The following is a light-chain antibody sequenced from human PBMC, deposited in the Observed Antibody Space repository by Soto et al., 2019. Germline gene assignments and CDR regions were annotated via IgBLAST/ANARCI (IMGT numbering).Light chain of an antibody. V-gene: IGKV3-11*01. Sequence: EIVLPKSPSALSWSPGAGATLSCRASQSVSSYLAWYQQKPGQAPRLLIYDASNRATGIPTRFSGSGSGTDFTLTISSLEPEDFAVYYCHQRSNWPPLTVGGGTKVDIK. CDR3: HQRSNWPPLT. CDR2: DAS. CDR1: QSVSSY. J-gene: IGKJ4*01.